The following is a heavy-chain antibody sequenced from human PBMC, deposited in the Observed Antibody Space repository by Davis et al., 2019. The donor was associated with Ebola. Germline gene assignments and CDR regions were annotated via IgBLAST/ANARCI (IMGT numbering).Heavy chain of an antibody. J-gene: IGHJ6*02. V-gene: IGHV4-59*01. CDR2: IYYSGST. CDR3: ARGYYYGSGSYYNGGNYYYYYGMDV. Sequence: MPSETLSLTCTVSGGSISSYYWSWIRQPPGKGLEWIGYIYYSGSTNYNPSLKSRVTISVDTSKNQFSLKLSSVTAADTAVYYCARGYYYGSGSYYNGGNYYYYYGMDVWGQGTTVTVSS. CDR1: GGSISSYY. D-gene: IGHD3-10*01.